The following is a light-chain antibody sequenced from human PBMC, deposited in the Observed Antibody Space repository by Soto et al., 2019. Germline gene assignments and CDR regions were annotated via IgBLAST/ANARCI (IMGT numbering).Light chain of an antibody. Sequence: QSALTQPASVSGSPGQSLTISCTGTSSDLGSYHLVSWYQQHPGKAPKLMIYEVNKRPSGVSNRFSAAKSGNTASLTIAGLQAEDEADYYCCSYAGSSTSWVFGGGTKLTVL. J-gene: IGLJ3*02. CDR1: SSDLGSYHL. V-gene: IGLV2-23*02. CDR2: EVN. CDR3: CSYAGSSTSWV.